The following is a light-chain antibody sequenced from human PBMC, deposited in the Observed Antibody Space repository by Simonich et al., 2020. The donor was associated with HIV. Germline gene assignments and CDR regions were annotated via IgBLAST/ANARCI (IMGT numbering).Light chain of an antibody. Sequence: QSALTQPASVSGSPGQSITISCNGTSSDVGGYNYVSWYQHHPGKAPKLMIYDVSKRPSGVSNRFSGSKSGHTASLTISGLQAEDEADYYCSSYTSSSTLVFGGGTKLTVL. J-gene: IGLJ3*02. V-gene: IGLV2-14*03. CDR2: DVS. CDR3: SSYTSSSTLV. CDR1: SSDVGGYNY.